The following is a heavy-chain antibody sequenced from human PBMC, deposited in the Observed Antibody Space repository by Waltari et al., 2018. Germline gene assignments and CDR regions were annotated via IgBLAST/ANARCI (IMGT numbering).Heavy chain of an antibody. CDR2: TCPSDSAT. Sequence: EVQLVQSGAEVKKPGESLKISCKGSGYIFTNYWIGWVRQMPGKGLEWMGITCPSDSATRYNPSFQGQVTISADKSINTAYLHWRSLKASDTAMYYCVRHGSIGARQNWFDPWGQGTVVTVSS. J-gene: IGHJ5*02. CDR3: VRHGSIGARQNWFDP. CDR1: GYIFTNYW. V-gene: IGHV5-51*01. D-gene: IGHD6-6*01.